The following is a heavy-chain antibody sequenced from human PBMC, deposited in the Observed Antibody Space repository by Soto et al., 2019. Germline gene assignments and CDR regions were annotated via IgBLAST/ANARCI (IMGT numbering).Heavy chain of an antibody. J-gene: IGHJ5*02. CDR3: AREREGVVVVPATQKNWWFDP. Sequence: SETLSLTCAVYGGSFSGYYWSWIRQPPGKGLEWIGEINHSGSTNYNPSLKSRVTISVDTSKNQFSLKLSSVTAADTAVYYCAREREGVVVVPATQKNWWFDPWGQGPLVTVSS. CDR1: GGSFSGYY. D-gene: IGHD2-2*01. CDR2: INHSGST. V-gene: IGHV4-34*01.